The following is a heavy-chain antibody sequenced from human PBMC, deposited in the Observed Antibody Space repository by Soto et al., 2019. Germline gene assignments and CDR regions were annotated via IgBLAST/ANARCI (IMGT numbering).Heavy chain of an antibody. V-gene: IGHV4-59*01. CDR3: ARARITIFGFDP. Sequence: PSETLSLTYTHPGRSISSYYWNSLRQLPGKGVWWSGYIYYSGSTNYTPSLKSRVTISVDTSKNQFSLELSSVTAADTAVYYCARARITIFGFDPWGQGTLVTVFS. D-gene: IGHD3-3*01. J-gene: IGHJ5*02. CDR1: GRSISSYY. CDR2: IYYSGST.